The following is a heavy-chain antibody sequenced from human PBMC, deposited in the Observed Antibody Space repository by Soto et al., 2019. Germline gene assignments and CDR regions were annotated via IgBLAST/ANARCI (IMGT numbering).Heavy chain of an antibody. CDR2: IWYDGSNK. CDR1: GFTFSSSG. D-gene: IGHD1-20*01. V-gene: IGHV3-33*01. CDR3: ARDPGITGTSAAYYGMDV. Sequence: GGSLRLSCAASGFTFSSSGMHWVRQAPGKGLEWVAVIWYDGSNKYYADSVKGRFTISRDNSKNTLYLQMNSLRAEDTAVYYCARDPGITGTSAAYYGMDVWGQGTTVTVSS. J-gene: IGHJ6*02.